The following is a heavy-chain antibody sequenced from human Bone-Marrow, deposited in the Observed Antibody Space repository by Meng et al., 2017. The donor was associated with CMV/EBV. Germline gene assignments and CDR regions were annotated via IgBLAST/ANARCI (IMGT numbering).Heavy chain of an antibody. J-gene: IGHJ4*02. V-gene: IGHV3-30*02. CDR2: IRHDGSNK. D-gene: IGHD3-22*01. Sequence: GGSLRLSCAASGFTFSSYGMHWVRQAPGKGLEWVAFIRHDGSNKYYADSVKGRFTISRDTSKNTLSLQMNSLRVEDTAIYYCAKDRAVGGYYDSSGYSDYWGQRTLVTVSS. CDR3: AKDRAVGGYYDSSGYSDY. CDR1: GFTFSSYG.